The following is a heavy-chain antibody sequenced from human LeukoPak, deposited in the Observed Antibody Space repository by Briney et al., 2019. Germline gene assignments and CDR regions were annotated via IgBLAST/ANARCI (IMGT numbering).Heavy chain of an antibody. V-gene: IGHV3-11*04. CDR2: ISKTASDI. J-gene: IGHJ4*02. D-gene: IGHD1-1*01. CDR1: GFTFSDYY. CDR3: ARDFNVGYDFDY. Sequence: GGSLRLSCAASGFTFSDYYMSWIRQAPGKGLEWVSYISKTASDIYYGDSVKGRFTTSRDNAKNSLYLQMNSLRAEDTAVYYCARDFNVGYDFDYWGQGTLVTVSS.